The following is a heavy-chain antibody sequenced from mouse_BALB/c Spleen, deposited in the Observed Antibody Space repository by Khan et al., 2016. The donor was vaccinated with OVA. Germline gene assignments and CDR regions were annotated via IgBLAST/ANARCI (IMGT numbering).Heavy chain of an antibody. V-gene: IGHV3-1*02. CDR1: GYSITSGYG. CDR2: ISYSGST. J-gene: IGHJ2*01. CDR3: AKKARIKY. D-gene: IGHD3-2*02. Sequence: EVQLVESGPGLVKPSQSLSITCTVTGYSITSGYGWYLIRQFPGNKLEWMGYISYSGSTNYNPTLKSRISITRDTSKNQFFLQLNSVTTEDTATCYCAKKARIKYWGQGTTLTVSS.